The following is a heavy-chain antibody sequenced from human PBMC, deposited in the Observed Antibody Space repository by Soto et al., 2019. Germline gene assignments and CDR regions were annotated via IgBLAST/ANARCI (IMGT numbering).Heavy chain of an antibody. J-gene: IGHJ5*02. CDR3: AREGRRWFGELTYNWFDP. CDR1: GYTFTSYG. CDR2: ISAYNGNT. Sequence: QVQLVQSGAEVKKPGASVKVSCKASGYTFTSYGISWVRQAPGQGLEWMGWISAYNGNTNYAQKLQGRVTMTTDTSTSTAYRELRSLRSDDTAVYYCAREGRRWFGELTYNWFDPWGQGTLVTVSS. V-gene: IGHV1-18*01. D-gene: IGHD3-10*01.